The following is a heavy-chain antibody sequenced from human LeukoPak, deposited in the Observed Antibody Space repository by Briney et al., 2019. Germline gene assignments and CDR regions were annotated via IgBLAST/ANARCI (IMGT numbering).Heavy chain of an antibody. V-gene: IGHV3-48*03. CDR2: IGSSGSTI. CDR1: GFTFSSYE. Sequence: PGGSLRLSCVASGFTFSSYEMNWVRQAPGKGLEWVSYIGSSGSTIYYPESVKGRFTISRDNAKKSLYLQMNSLRAEDTAVYSCAKDMGYSSSWYGLGYYFDYWGQGTLVTVSS. CDR3: AKDMGYSSSWYGLGYYFDY. D-gene: IGHD6-13*01. J-gene: IGHJ4*02.